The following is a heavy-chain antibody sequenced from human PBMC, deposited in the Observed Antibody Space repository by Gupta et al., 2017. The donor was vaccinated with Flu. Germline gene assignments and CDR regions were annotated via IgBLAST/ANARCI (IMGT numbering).Heavy chain of an antibody. V-gene: IGHV3-23*01. CDR2: IGRSGGST. CDR1: GFTFSSYA. CDR3: AKDTRGITIFDY. J-gene: IGHJ4*02. D-gene: IGHD3-3*01. Sequence: EVQLLESGGGLVQPGGSLRLSCVASGFTFSSYAMTWVRQPPGKGLEWVSVIGRSGGSTYYADSVKGRFTISRDNSKNTLYLQMNSLRAEDTAVYYCAKDTRGITIFDYWGQGTLVTVSS.